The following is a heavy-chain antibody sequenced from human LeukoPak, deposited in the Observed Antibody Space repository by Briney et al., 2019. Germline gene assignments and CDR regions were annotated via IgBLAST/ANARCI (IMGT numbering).Heavy chain of an antibody. J-gene: IGHJ5*02. CDR2: INPNSGGT. CDR3: ARAGPGNTMVRGVLRMLNSWFDP. CDR1: GYTFTGYY. D-gene: IGHD3-10*01. V-gene: IGHV1-2*02. Sequence: ASVKVSCKASGYTFTGYYMHWVRQAPGQGLEWMGWINPNSGGTNYAQKFQGRVTMTRDTSISTAYMELSRLRSDDTAVYYCARAGPGNTMVRGVLRMLNSWFDPWGQGTLVTVSS.